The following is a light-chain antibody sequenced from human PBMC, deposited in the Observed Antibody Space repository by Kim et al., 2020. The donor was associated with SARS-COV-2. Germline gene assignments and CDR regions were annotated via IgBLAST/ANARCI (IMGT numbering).Light chain of an antibody. Sequence: QSVLTQPPSVSGAPGQRVTISCTGSSSNIGAGYDVHWYQQLPGTAPKLLIYGNSNRPSGVPDRFSGTKSGTSASLAITGLQAEDGADYYCQSYYSSLSGLVFGGGTQLTVL. CDR1: SSNIGAGYD. CDR3: QSYYSSLSGLV. CDR2: GNS. J-gene: IGLJ3*02. V-gene: IGLV1-40*01.